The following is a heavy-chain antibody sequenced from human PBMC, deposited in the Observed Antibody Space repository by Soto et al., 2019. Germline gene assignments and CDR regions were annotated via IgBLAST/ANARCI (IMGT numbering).Heavy chain of an antibody. Sequence: LSPTCTASGGTVRISNDYWAWIRHPPGQGLEWIGSIYYSGSTYYNPSLKSRVTISIETSKNEFSLRLKSVTAADTAVYYCARQYYEILTAYYPGWFGPWGQATPVTVSS. V-gene: IGHV4-39*01. CDR2: IYYSGST. J-gene: IGHJ5*02. D-gene: IGHD3-9*01. CDR1: GGTVRISNDY. CDR3: ARQYYEILTAYYPGWFGP.